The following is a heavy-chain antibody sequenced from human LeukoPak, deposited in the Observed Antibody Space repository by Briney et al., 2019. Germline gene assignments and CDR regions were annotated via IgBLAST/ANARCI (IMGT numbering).Heavy chain of an antibody. J-gene: IGHJ2*01. D-gene: IGHD4-23*01. CDR3: ASPLLESGGNVHFGL. V-gene: IGHV3-7*05. CDR2: IKPDGSGK. Sequence: GGSLRLSCAASGFTVSSNYMTWVRQAPGKGLEWVANIKPDGSGKSYVDSVKGRFTISRDNAKKSLYLEMNSLRAEDTAVYYCASPLLESGGNVHFGLWGRGTLVTVSS. CDR1: GFTVSSNY.